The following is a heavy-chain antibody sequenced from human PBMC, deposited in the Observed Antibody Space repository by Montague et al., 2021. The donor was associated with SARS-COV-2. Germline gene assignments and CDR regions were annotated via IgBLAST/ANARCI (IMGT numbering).Heavy chain of an antibody. D-gene: IGHD3-3*01. CDR3: ARRYDFYRAYAFDV. CDR1: GFSLNTDGVG. Sequence: PALVKPTQTLTLICVFSGFSLNTDGVGVAWIRRPPGKALEWLALIYWDGDQRYSPSLKTRLTITKDTSKNRVVLTMTNLDPVDTAAYYCARRYDFYRAYAFDVWGQGTMLTVSS. CDR2: IYWDGDQ. J-gene: IGHJ3*01. V-gene: IGHV2-5*02.